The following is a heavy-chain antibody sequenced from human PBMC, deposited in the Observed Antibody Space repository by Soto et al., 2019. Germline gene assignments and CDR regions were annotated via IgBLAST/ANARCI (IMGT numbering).Heavy chain of an antibody. D-gene: IGHD5-18*01. CDR2: LSESGVSP. CDR3: AKMTSDSYGRNYGMDV. CDR1: GFSFSSYA. J-gene: IGHJ6*02. V-gene: IGHV3-23*01. Sequence: EVHLLESGGGLVQPGGSLRLSCARSGFSFSSYAMSWFLQGPEKGLELVSALSESGVSPYYAASVKGRFTISRDNSKNMLDLQMDSLRVEDTARYYCAKMTSDSYGRNYGMDVWVQGTTVTVSS.